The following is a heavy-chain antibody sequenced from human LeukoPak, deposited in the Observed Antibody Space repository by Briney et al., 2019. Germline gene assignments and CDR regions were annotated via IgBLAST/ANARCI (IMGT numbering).Heavy chain of an antibody. CDR3: SRTKSENAYGQHHGLDN. Sequence: PGGSLRLSCAASGITFSDHYMNWIRQAPGKGLEWVSYISSSGRTIDYADSAKGRFTISRDNAKKSLYLQMNSLRTDDTAVYYCSRTKSENAYGQHHGLDNWGQGILVTVSS. J-gene: IGHJ4*02. V-gene: IGHV3-11*01. CDR1: GITFSDHY. CDR2: ISSSGRTI. D-gene: IGHD3-10*01.